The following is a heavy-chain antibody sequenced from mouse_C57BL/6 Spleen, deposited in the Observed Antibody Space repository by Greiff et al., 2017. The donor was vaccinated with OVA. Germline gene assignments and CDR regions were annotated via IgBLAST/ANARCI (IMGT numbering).Heavy chain of an antibody. D-gene: IGHD2-2*01. CDR2: IRLKSDNYAT. J-gene: IGHJ3*01. CDR3: TGGYGGGFAY. V-gene: IGHV6-3*01. Sequence: EVKLMESGGGLVQPGGSMKLSCVASGFTFSNYWMNWVRQSPEKGLEWVAQIRLKSDNYATHYAESVKGRFTISRDDSKSSVYLQMNNLRAEDTGIYYCTGGYGGGFAYWGQGTLVTVSA. CDR1: GFTFSNYW.